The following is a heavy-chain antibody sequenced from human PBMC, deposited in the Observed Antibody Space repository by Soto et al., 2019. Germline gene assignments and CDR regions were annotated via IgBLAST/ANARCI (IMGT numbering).Heavy chain of an antibody. CDR2: IYYSGST. V-gene: IGHV4-31*03. D-gene: IGHD5-12*01. CDR1: GGSISSGGYY. J-gene: IGHJ4*02. Sequence: QVQLQESGPGLVKPSQTLSLTCTVSGGSISSGGYYWSWIRQHPGKGLEWIGYIYYSGSTYYNPSLKSRVTISVDTSTNQFSLKLSYVTAADTALYYCARDGYDRLIDYWGQGTLVTVSS. CDR3: ARDGYDRLIDY.